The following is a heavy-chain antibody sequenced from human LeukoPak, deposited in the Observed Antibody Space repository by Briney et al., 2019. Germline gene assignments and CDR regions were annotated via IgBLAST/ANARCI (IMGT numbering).Heavy chain of an antibody. J-gene: IGHJ4*02. CDR1: GFTFSSHA. V-gene: IGHV3-23*01. CDR2: ISGSGANT. CDR3: ARGASGYSYG. Sequence: GGSLRLSCAASGFTFSSHAMSWVRQAPGKGLEWVSFISGSGANTYYADSVKGRFTISRDNSKNTLYLQMNSLRAEDTAVYYCARGASGYSYGWGQGTLVTVSS. D-gene: IGHD5-18*01.